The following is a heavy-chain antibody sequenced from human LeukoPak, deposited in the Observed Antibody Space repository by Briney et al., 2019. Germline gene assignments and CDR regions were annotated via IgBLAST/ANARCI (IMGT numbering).Heavy chain of an antibody. Sequence: SGGSLRLSCAASGFTFSNAWMSWVRQAPEKGLEWVAFIRSTAYGATTEYAASVKDRFTISRDDSKRIAYLQMNSLKTDDTAVYYCTRGVYQLLYFDHWGQGALVTVSS. CDR1: GFTFSNAW. V-gene: IGHV3-49*04. CDR3: TRGVYQLLYFDH. D-gene: IGHD6-13*01. J-gene: IGHJ4*02. CDR2: IRSTAYGATT.